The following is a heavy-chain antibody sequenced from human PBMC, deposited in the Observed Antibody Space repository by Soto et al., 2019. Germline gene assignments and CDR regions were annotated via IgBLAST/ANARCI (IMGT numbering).Heavy chain of an antibody. J-gene: IGHJ1*01. CDR2: VTPMSGTT. CDR1: GETFRRDV. CDR3: ARGVSMAGRPGFFHH. Sequence: ASVKVSCKAPGETFRRDVISWVRQAPGQGLEWLGGVTPMSGTTDYAQKFQGRVTISADKSTGTAYFELSSLTFDDTGVYYCARGVSMAGRPGFFHHWGQGSLVTVSS. D-gene: IGHD6-6*01. V-gene: IGHV1-69*06.